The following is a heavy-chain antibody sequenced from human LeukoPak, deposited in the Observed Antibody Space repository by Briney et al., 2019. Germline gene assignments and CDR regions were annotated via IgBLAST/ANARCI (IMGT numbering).Heavy chain of an antibody. J-gene: IGHJ5*02. Sequence: GGSLRLSCAVSGFTFSNYAMSWVRQAPGKGLEWVSAISGTADRTYYVGSVKGRFTVSRDNSKNMVYLQMSGLRTEGTAVYYCANSRGYGSGNLWGQGTLVTVSS. D-gene: IGHD3-10*01. V-gene: IGHV3-23*01. CDR2: ISGTADRT. CDR1: GFTFSNYA. CDR3: ANSRGYGSGNL.